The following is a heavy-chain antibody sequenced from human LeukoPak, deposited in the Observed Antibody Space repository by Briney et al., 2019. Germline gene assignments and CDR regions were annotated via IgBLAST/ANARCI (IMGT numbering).Heavy chain of an antibody. Sequence: PGGSLRLSCAASGFNFSSYAMHWVRQAPGKGLEWVAVISYDGSNKYYADSVKGRFTISRDNSKNTLYLQMSSLRAEDTAVYYCARDPYYDFWSGYYSYYYYGMDVWGQGTTVTVSS. CDR1: GFNFSSYA. J-gene: IGHJ6*02. CDR3: ARDPYYDFWSGYYSYYYYGMDV. D-gene: IGHD3-3*01. V-gene: IGHV3-30-3*01. CDR2: ISYDGSNK.